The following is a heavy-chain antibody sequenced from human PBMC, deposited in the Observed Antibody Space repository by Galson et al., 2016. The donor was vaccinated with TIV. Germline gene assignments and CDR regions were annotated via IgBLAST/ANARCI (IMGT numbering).Heavy chain of an antibody. CDR1: GFTFSTYG. Sequence: SLRLSCAASGFTFSTYGMHWVRQAPGKGLEWVAVIRYDGINKYYVDSVKGRFTISRDNSKNTLYLQMNSLRDEDKAVYYCARPGLLQNYDNIDYYHDYFYDGLDVWGQGTTVTVSS. J-gene: IGHJ6*02. CDR2: IRYDGINK. V-gene: IGHV3-33*01. D-gene: IGHD3-22*01. CDR3: ARPGLLQNYDNIDYYHDYFYDGLDV.